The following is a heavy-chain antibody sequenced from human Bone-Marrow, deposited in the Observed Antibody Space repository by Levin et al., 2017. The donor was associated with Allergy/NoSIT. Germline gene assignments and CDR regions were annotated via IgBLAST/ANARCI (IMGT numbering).Heavy chain of an antibody. CDR2: IYYSGAT. D-gene: IGHD3-3*01. CDR3: AREDYDFWNGYSN. Sequence: KPSETLSLTCTVSDDSINSNDYYWSWIRQAPGKGLEWIGYIYYSGATYYNPSLRSRVIMSVDTSKRQFALKLKGVTAADTAVYFCAREDYDFWNGYSNWGQGTLVTVSS. V-gene: IGHV4-30-4*01. J-gene: IGHJ4*02. CDR1: DDSINSNDYY.